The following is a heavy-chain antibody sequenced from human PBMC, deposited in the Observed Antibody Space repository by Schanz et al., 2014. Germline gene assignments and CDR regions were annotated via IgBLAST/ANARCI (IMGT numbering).Heavy chain of an antibody. J-gene: IGHJ6*02. CDR1: AFIFRSYS. CDR3: ATEGPRGTRHPINYYYAMDN. Sequence: EVQLVESGGGLVQPGGSLRLSCAASAFIFRSYSMHWVRQAPGKGLEWVSYISFSGNTIYYADSVKGRFTISRDNAKNSVFLQMNRLRAEDTAVYYCATEGPRGTRHPINYYYAMDNWGQGTKXTV. D-gene: IGHD6-6*01. V-gene: IGHV3-48*01. CDR2: ISFSGNTI.